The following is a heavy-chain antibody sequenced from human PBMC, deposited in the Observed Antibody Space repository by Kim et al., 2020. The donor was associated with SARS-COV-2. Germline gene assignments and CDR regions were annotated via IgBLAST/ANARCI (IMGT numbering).Heavy chain of an antibody. D-gene: IGHD5-12*01. J-gene: IGHJ4*02. V-gene: IGHV3-23*01. Sequence: GGSLRLSCAASGFTYSSYAMSWVRQAPGKGLEWVSAISGSGGTTYYADSVKGRFTISRDNSKNTLYLQMNSLRAEDTAVYYCAKDMTRRWLQLEFWDYWGQGTLVTVSS. CDR2: ISGSGGTT. CDR1: GFTYSSYA. CDR3: AKDMTRRWLQLEFWDY.